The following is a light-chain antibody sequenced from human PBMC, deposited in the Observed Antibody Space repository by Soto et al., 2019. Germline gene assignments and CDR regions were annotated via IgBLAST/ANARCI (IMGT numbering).Light chain of an antibody. CDR2: DND. CDR1: SSNIGNNY. CDR3: ATWDSSLSAGV. J-gene: IGLJ2*01. V-gene: IGLV1-51*01. Sequence: QSVLTQPPSVSAAPGQKVTISCSGSSSNIGNNYVFWYQQLPGTAPKLLIYDNDMRPSGIPDRFSGSKSGTSATLGITGLQTGDEADYYCATWDSSLSAGVFGGGTKVTVL.